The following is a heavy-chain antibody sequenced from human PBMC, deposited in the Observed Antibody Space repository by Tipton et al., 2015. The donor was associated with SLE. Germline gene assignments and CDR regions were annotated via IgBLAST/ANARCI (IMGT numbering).Heavy chain of an antibody. Sequence: TLSLTCSVSGGSITTYYWSWIRQPPGKGLEWIGYIYYSGSTYYNPSLKSRVTMSIDTSKNQFSLNLSSVTAADTAVYYCARGTYHYDGSGSRIRNYFDSWGQGTLVTVSS. CDR2: IYYSGST. CDR1: GGSITTYY. V-gene: IGHV4-59*01. J-gene: IGHJ4*02. CDR3: ARGTYHYDGSGSRIRNYFDS. D-gene: IGHD3-22*01.